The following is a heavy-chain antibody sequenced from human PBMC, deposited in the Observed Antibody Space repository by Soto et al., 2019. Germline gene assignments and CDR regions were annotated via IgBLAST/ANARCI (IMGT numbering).Heavy chain of an antibody. V-gene: IGHV4-31*03. CDR3: ARVRYCSGGSCSPRFDP. D-gene: IGHD2-15*01. CDR2: IYYSGST. CDR1: GGSISSGGYY. J-gene: IGHJ5*02. Sequence: QVQLQESGPGLVKPSQTLSLTCTVSGGSISSGGYYWSWIRQHPGKGLEWIGYIYYSGSTYYNPSLKTRVTISVDTSKNQFSLKLSSVTAADTAVYYCARVRYCSGGSCSPRFDPWGQGTLVTVSS.